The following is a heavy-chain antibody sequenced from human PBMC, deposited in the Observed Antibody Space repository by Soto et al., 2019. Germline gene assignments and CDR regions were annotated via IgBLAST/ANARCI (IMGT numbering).Heavy chain of an antibody. CDR2: ISYDGSNK. CDR1: GFTLSSYG. J-gene: IGHJ4*02. Sequence: GWALRLCCAASGFTLSSYGMHWVRQAPGKGLEWVAVISYDGSNKYYADSVKGRFTISRDNSKNTLYLQMNSLRAEDTAVYYCAKDLVATILYYFDYWGQGTLVTVSS. D-gene: IGHD5-12*01. CDR3: AKDLVATILYYFDY. V-gene: IGHV3-30*18.